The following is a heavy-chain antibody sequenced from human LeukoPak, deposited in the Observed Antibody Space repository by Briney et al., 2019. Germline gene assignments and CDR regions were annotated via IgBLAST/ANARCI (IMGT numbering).Heavy chain of an antibody. CDR2: ISSDGSST. D-gene: IGHD6-19*01. Sequence: PGGSLRLSCAASGFTFSSYWMHWVRQAPGKGLLWVSRISSDGSSTTYADSVKGRLTISRDNAKNTLYLQMNSLRAEDTAVYYCARAAEAGDFDYWGRGTLVTVSS. J-gene: IGHJ4*02. V-gene: IGHV3-74*01. CDR3: ARAAEAGDFDY. CDR1: GFTFSSYW.